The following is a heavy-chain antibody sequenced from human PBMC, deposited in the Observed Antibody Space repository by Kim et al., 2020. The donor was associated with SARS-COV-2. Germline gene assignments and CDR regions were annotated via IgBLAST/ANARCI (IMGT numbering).Heavy chain of an antibody. CDR2: INAGNGNT. CDR3: ARVPGYCSSTSCQYYPPPADY. J-gene: IGHJ4*02. V-gene: IGHV1-3*01. Sequence: ASVKVSCKASGYTFTSYAMHWVRQAPGQRLEWMGWINAGNGNTKYSQKFQGRVTITRDTSASTAYMELSSLRSEDTAVYYCARVPGYCSSTSCQYYPPPADYWGQGTLVTVSS. D-gene: IGHD2-2*01. CDR1: GYTFTSYA.